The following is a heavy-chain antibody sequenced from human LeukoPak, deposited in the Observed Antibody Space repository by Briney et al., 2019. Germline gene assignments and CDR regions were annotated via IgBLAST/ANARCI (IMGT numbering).Heavy chain of an antibody. Sequence: PGRSLRLSCAPSGFMFNDYALHWVRQAPGKGLEWVSSISWNSGNMYYVDSVKGRFTISRDNAKNSLSLQMNSLKPEDTALYYCAKGPGLGAGKRYLDLWGXXXLVIVSS. CDR1: GFMFNDYA. CDR3: AKGPGLGAGKRYLDL. CDR2: ISWNSGNM. J-gene: IGHJ2*01. V-gene: IGHV3-9*01. D-gene: IGHD6-13*01.